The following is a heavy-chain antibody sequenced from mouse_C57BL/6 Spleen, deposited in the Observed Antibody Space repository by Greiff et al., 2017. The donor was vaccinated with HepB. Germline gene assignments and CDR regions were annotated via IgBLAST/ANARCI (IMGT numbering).Heavy chain of an antibody. CDR1: GYTFTNYW. Sequence: VQGVESGAELVRPGTSVKMSCKASGYTFTNYWIGWAKQRPGHGLEWIGDIYPGGGYTNYNEKFKGKATLTADKSSSTAYMQFSSLTSEDSAIYYCARSYYGSLYYFDYWGQGTTLTVSS. D-gene: IGHD1-1*01. CDR3: ARSYYGSLYYFDY. V-gene: IGHV1-63*01. CDR2: IYPGGGYT. J-gene: IGHJ2*01.